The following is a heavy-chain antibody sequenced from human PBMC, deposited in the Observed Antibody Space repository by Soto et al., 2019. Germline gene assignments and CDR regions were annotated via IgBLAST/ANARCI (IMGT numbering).Heavy chain of an antibody. CDR3: ARLSREGSYYVAY. Sequence: GESLKISCKGSGYSFTNYWIAWVRQMPGKGLEWMGVIYPGDSDTRYSPSFQGHVTISADKSISTAYLQWSSLKASDTAIYYCARLSREGSYYVAYWGQGTLVTASS. V-gene: IGHV5-51*01. D-gene: IGHD1-26*01. CDR2: IYPGDSDT. J-gene: IGHJ4*02. CDR1: GYSFTNYW.